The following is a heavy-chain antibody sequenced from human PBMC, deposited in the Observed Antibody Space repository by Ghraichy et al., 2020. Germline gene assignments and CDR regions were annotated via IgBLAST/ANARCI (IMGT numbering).Heavy chain of an antibody. CDR2: INHSGST. Sequence: SETLSLTCAVYGGSFSGYYWSWIRQPPGKGLEWIGEINHSGSTNYNPSLKSRVTISVDTSKNQFSLKLSSVTAADTAVYYCARITVNLSITIFGVVIDKDAFDIWGQGTMVTVSS. CDR1: GGSFSGYY. D-gene: IGHD3-3*01. CDR3: ARITVNLSITIFGVVIDKDAFDI. J-gene: IGHJ3*02. V-gene: IGHV4-34*01.